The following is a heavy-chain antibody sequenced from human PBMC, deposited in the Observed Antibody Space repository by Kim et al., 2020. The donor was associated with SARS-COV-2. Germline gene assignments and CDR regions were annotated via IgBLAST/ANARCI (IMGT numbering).Heavy chain of an antibody. CDR3: ARRTYYYDSSGYSYYFDY. Sequence: SETLSLTCTVSGGSISSSSYYWGWIRQPPGKGLEWIGSIYYSGSTYYNPSLKSRVTISVDTSKNQFSLKLSSVTAADTAVYYCARRTYYYDSSGYSYYFDYWGQGTLVTVSP. J-gene: IGHJ4*02. D-gene: IGHD3-22*01. V-gene: IGHV4-39*01. CDR1: GGSISSSSYY. CDR2: IYYSGST.